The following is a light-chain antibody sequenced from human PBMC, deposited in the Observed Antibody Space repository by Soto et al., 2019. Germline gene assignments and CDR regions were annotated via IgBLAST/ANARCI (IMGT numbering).Light chain of an antibody. CDR3: SSYAGGGIHDFESGTYV. V-gene: IGLV2-11*01. J-gene: IGLJ1*01. CDR2: DVT. Sequence: QSVLTQPRSVSGSPGQSVTISCTGSDSDIGNYIYVSWYQVHPGKAPKLIIYDVTKRPSGVPDRFSGSKSGNTASLTISGLQAEDESEYYCSSYAGGGIHDFESGTYVFGTGTKVTVL. CDR1: DSDIGNYIY.